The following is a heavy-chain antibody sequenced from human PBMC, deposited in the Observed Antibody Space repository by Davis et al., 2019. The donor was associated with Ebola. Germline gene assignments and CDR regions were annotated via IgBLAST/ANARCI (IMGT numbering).Heavy chain of an antibody. D-gene: IGHD2-21*02. CDR3: ARDLGFSPLVTTGWFDP. J-gene: IGHJ5*02. CDR1: GYTFTSYG. V-gene: IGHV1-18*01. CDR2: ISAYNANT. Sequence: ASLKVSCKASGYTFTSYGISWVRHAPGQGLEWMGWISAYNANTNYAQKLQGRVTMTTDTSTSTAYMELRSLRSDDTAVYYCARDLGFSPLVTTGWFDPWGQGTLVTVSS.